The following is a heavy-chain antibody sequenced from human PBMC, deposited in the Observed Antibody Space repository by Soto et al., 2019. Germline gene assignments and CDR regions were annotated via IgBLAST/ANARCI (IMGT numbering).Heavy chain of an antibody. D-gene: IGHD6-19*01. J-gene: IGHJ4*02. Sequence: QVQLQESGPGLVKPSETLSLTCTVSGGSISSYYWSWIRQPPGKGLEWIGYIYYSGSTNYNPSLKSRITISVDTSKNQFSLKLSSVTAADTAVYYCATSPRGLVAGTFPFDYWGQGTLVTVSS. CDR1: GGSISSYY. CDR2: IYYSGST. V-gene: IGHV4-59*01. CDR3: ATSPRGLVAGTFPFDY.